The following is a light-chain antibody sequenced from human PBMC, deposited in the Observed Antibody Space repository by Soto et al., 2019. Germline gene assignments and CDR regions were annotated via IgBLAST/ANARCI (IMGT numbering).Light chain of an antibody. V-gene: IGKV1-16*01. J-gene: IGKJ1*01. CDR1: LAIGDS. CDR2: DAS. CDR3: QQYNSYSGT. Sequence: DIQMTQSPSSLSASVGDRVIITCRSSLAIGDSLSWFQQKPGKAPKLLIYDASTLESGVPSRFSGSRSGTEFTLTISSLQPDDFATYYCQQYNSYSGTFGQGTKVDIK.